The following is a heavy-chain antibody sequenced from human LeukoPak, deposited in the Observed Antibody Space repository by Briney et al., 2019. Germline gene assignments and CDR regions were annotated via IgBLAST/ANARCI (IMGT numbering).Heavy chain of an antibody. Sequence: PGGSLRLSCAASGFTFSNYWMTWVRQAPGKGLEWVANIKQDGSEKDYVDSVKGRFSISRDNAKNSLYLQMNTLRAEDTAVYYCARGEYQLLWGQGTLVTVSS. CDR2: IKQDGSEK. CDR3: ARGEYQLL. D-gene: IGHD2-2*01. J-gene: IGHJ4*02. V-gene: IGHV3-7*04. CDR1: GFTFSNYW.